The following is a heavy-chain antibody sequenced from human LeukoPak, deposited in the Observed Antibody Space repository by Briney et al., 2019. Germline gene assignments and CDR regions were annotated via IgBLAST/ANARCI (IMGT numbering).Heavy chain of an antibody. CDR2: IYYSGST. J-gene: IGHJ4*02. V-gene: IGHV4-59*08. CDR3: ARLWGIAVAGIDY. CDR1: GGSISSYY. D-gene: IGHD6-19*01. Sequence: SETLSLTCTVSGGSISSYYWSWIRQPPGKGLEWIGYIYYSGSTNYNPSLKSRVTISVDTSKNQFSLKLSSVTAADTAVYYCARLWGIAVAGIDYWGQGTLVTVSS.